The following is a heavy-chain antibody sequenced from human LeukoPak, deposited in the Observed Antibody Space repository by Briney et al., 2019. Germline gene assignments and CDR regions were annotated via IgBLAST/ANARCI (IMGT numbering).Heavy chain of an antibody. Sequence: SETLSLTCAVYGGSFSGYYWSWIRQPPGKGLEWIGEINHSGSTNYNPSLKSRVTISVDTSKNHFSLKLSSVTAADTAVYYCARGPTTDQILSDDYWGQGTLVTVSS. CDR2: INHSGST. D-gene: IGHD4-17*01. V-gene: IGHV4-34*01. CDR1: GGSFSGYY. J-gene: IGHJ4*02. CDR3: ARGPTTDQILSDDY.